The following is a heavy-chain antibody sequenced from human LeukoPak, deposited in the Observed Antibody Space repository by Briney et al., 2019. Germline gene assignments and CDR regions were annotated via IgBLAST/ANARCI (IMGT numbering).Heavy chain of an antibody. CDR3: AKGLYCRGGSCYGFAFDI. D-gene: IGHD2-15*01. V-gene: IGHV3-30*02. J-gene: IGHJ3*02. CDR2: IRYDGSNK. Sequence: PGGSLRLSCAASGFTFCSYGMHCVRGAPDKGVGWVAFIRYDGSNKYYADSVKGRFTISRDNSKNTLYLQMNSLRAEDTAVYYCAKGLYCRGGSCYGFAFDIWGQGTMVTVSS. CDR1: GFTFCSYG.